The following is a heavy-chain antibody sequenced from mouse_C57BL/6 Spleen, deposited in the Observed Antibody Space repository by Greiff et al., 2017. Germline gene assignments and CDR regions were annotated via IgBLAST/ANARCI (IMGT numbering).Heavy chain of an antibody. D-gene: IGHD1-1*01. CDR3: ARERLLYYAMDY. Sequence: EVKLMESGGGLVKPGGSLKLSCAASGFTFSDYGMHWVRQAPEKGLGWVAYISSGSSTSYYADTVKGRFTISRDNAKNTLFLQMTSLRSEDTAMYYCARERLLYYAMDYWGQGTSVTVSS. CDR1: GFTFSDYG. CDR2: ISSGSSTS. V-gene: IGHV5-17*01. J-gene: IGHJ4*01.